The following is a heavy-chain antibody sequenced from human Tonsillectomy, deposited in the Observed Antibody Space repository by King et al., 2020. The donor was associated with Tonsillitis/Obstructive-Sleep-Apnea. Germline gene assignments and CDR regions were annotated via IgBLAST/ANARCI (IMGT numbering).Heavy chain of an antibody. J-gene: IGHJ6*03. CDR2: IYYSGST. CDR1: GGSISSYY. CDR3: ARHYGGATTPISYYYYMDV. V-gene: IGHV4-59*08. Sequence: HVQLQESGPGLVKPSETLSLTCTVSGGSISSYYWSWIRQPPGKGLEWIGYIYYSGSTNYNPSLKSRVTISVDTSKNQFSLKLSSVTAADTAVYYCARHYGGATTPISYYYYMDVWGKGTTVTVSS. D-gene: IGHD1-26*01.